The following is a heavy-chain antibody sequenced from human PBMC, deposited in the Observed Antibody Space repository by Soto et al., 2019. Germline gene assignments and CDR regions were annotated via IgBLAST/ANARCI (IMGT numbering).Heavy chain of an antibody. V-gene: IGHV3-23*01. CDR2: VSIGGST. CDR1: GFTFSSYA. Sequence: DVQLLESGGGLVQPEGSLRLSCAASGFTFSSYAMGWVRQGPGKGLEWVAVVSIGGSTHYADSVRGRFTISRDNSKNTLSRQINSLTAEDTAVYFCAKRRGAGGHFDYWGQGALVTVSS. D-gene: IGHD2-15*01. J-gene: IGHJ4*02. CDR3: AKRRGAGGHFDY.